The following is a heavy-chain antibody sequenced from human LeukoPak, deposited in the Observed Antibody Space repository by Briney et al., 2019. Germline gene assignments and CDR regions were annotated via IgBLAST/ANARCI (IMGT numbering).Heavy chain of an antibody. CDR1: GFTFSSYG. CDR2: IIYDGTNK. D-gene: IGHD3-10*01. Sequence: GGSLGLSCVAPGFTFSSYGTHWVRQAPGKGLEWGAVIIYDGTNKYYTDSVKGRFTISRDNAKNTLYLQMNFLRADDTAVYFCAKDWGPHYASGSSYFDSWGQGTLVTVSS. J-gene: IGHJ4*02. CDR3: AKDWGPHYASGSSYFDS. V-gene: IGHV3-30*18.